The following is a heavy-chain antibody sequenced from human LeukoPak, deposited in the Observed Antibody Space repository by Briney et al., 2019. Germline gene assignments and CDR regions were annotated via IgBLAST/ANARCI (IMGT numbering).Heavy chain of an antibody. V-gene: IGHV3-23*01. D-gene: IGHD6-19*01. Sequence: GGSLRLSCAASGFTFSNYAMSWVRQAPGKGLEWVSAISDSGGNTYYADSVKGRFTMSRDNSKNTLYLQMDSLRAEDTAVYYCAKDLLSGWFGGFDYWGQGTLVTVSS. CDR3: AKDLLSGWFGGFDY. CDR1: GFTFSNYA. CDR2: ISDSGGNT. J-gene: IGHJ4*02.